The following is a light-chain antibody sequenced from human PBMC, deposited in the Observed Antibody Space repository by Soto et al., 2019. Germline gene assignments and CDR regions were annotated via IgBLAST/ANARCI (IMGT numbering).Light chain of an antibody. V-gene: IGKV1-5*03. CDR2: KAS. J-gene: IGKJ2*02. CDR1: QSISSW. Sequence: DIQMTQSLSTLSASVGDRVTITCRASQSISSWLAWYQQKPGKAPKLLIYKASSLESGVPSRFSGSGSGTEFTLTISSLQPDDFATYYCQQYNSWWTFGQGTKLEIK. CDR3: QQYNSWWT.